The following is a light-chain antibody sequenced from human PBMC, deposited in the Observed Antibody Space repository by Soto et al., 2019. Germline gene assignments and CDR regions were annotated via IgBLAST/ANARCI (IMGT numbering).Light chain of an antibody. CDR3: QQYGSSPPLS. J-gene: IGKJ4*01. CDR2: GAS. Sequence: EIVLTQSPGTLSLSPVERATLSCRASQSVTSSYLAWYQQKPGQAPRLRIYGASSRATGIPDRFSGSGSGTDFTLTISRLEPEDFAVYYCQQYGSSPPLSFGGGTKVDIK. CDR1: QSVTSSY. V-gene: IGKV3-20*01.